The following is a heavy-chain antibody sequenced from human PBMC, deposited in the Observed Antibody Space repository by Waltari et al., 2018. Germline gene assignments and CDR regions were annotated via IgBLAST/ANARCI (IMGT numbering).Heavy chain of an antibody. J-gene: IGHJ4*02. CDR3: ARGQAGTYYDFWSGYYNGEYYFDY. D-gene: IGHD3-3*01. Sequence: QVQLVQSGAEVKKPGASVKVSCKASGYTFTGYYMHWVRQAPGQGREWMGWINPNSGGTNYAQKFQGRVTMTRDTSISTAYMELSRLRSDDTAVYYCARGQAGTYYDFWSGYYNGEYYFDYWGQGTLVTVSS. CDR1: GYTFTGYY. CDR2: INPNSGGT. V-gene: IGHV1-2*02.